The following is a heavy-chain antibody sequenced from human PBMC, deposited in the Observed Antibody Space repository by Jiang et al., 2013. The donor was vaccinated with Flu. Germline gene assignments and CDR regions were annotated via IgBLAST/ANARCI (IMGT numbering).Heavy chain of an antibody. D-gene: IGHD2/OR15-2a*01. CDR2: FYFSGST. CDR3: ARAYLYYFDY. V-gene: IGHV4-59*08. Sequence: GPGLVKPSETLSLTCTVSGDSISSYYWNWIRQPPGKGLEWIGYFYFSGSTNYNPSLKSRVTISVDTSKNQFSLKLSSVTAADTAVYYCARAYLYYFDYWGQGPWSPSPQ. CDR1: GDSISSYY. J-gene: IGHJ4*02.